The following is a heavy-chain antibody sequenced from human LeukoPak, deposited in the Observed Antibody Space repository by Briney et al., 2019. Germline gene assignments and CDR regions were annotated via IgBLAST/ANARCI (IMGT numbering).Heavy chain of an antibody. J-gene: IGHJ4*02. CDR3: ARAPSLVDY. CDR2: ISSSSSYI. Sequence: GGSLRLSCAASGFTFSSYSMNWVRQAPGKGLEWVSSISSSSSYIYYADSVQGRFTISTDNAKNALYLQMNSLRAEDTAVYYCARAPSLVDYWGQGTLVTVSS. V-gene: IGHV3-21*01. CDR1: GFTFSSYS.